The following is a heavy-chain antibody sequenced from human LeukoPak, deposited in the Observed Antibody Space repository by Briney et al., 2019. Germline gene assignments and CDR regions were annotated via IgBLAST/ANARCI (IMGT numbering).Heavy chain of an antibody. D-gene: IGHD4-11*01. CDR2: IIPIFGTA. J-gene: IGHJ5*02. V-gene: IGHV1-69*01. CDR1: GGTFSSYA. CDR3: ARDNYGAEEGIGSSLVWLDP. Sequence: GASVTVSCKASGGTFSSYAISWVRQAPGQGLEWMGGIIPIFGTANYAQKFQGRVTITADESTSTAYMELSSLRSEDTAVYYCARDNYGAEEGIGSSLVWLDPWGQGTRVTVSS.